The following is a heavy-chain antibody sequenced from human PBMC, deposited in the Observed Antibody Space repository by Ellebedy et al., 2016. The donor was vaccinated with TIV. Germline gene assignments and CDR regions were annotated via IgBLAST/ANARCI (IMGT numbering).Heavy chain of an antibody. V-gene: IGHV4-39*01. CDR2: IYYSGST. J-gene: IGHJ4*02. D-gene: IGHD5-24*01. CDR3: ARRLEMGPSDY. CDR1: GGSISSSSYY. Sequence: SETLSLTCTVSGGSISSSSYYWGWIRQPPGKGLEWIGSIYYSGSTYYNPSLKSRVTISVDTSKNQFSLKLSSVTAADTAVYYYARRLEMGPSDYWGQGTLVTVSS.